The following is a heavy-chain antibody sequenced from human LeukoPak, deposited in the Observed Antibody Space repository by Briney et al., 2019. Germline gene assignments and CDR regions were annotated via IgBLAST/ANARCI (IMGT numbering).Heavy chain of an antibody. CDR2: ISSSSAHI. J-gene: IGHJ3*02. CDR3: TSRYCTSTNCYSFDI. V-gene: IGHV3-21*01. D-gene: IGHD2-2*01. Sequence: GGSLRLSCAASGFSFSTYSMNWVRQAPGKGLEWVSSISSSSAHIFSADYVKGRFSISRDNAKNSLYLQMNSLRVEDTPVYYCTSRYCTSTNCYSFDIWGQGTMVTVSS. CDR1: GFSFSTYS.